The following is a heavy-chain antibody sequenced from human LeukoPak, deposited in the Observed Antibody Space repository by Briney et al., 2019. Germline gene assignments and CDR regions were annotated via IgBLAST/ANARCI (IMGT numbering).Heavy chain of an antibody. J-gene: IGHJ4*02. CDR3: ARDPYGDYAGFDY. CDR1: GFTFSSYG. V-gene: IGHV3-30*03. D-gene: IGHD4-17*01. Sequence: PGRSLRLSCAASGFTFSSYGMHWARQAPGKGLEWVAVISYDGSNKYYADSVKGRFTISRDNSKNTLYLQMNSLRAEDTAVYYCARDPYGDYAGFDYWGQGTLVTVSS. CDR2: ISYDGSNK.